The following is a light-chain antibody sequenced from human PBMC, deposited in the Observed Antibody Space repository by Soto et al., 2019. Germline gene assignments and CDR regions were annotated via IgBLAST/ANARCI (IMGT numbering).Light chain of an antibody. CDR2: AAS. V-gene: IGKV3-20*01. CDR1: QSVSSRY. Sequence: EIVLTQSPVTLSLSPGERATLSCRASQSVSSRYFAWYQQKPGQAPRLLIYAASSRAAGIPDRFSGSGSGTEFSLTISRLEPEAFAVYYCHQYASSRTFGPGTKVE. CDR3: HQYASSRT. J-gene: IGKJ1*01.